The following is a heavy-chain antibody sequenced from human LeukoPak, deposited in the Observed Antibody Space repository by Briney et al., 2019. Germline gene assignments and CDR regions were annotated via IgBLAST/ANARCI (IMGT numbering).Heavy chain of an antibody. J-gene: IGHJ2*01. CDR2: IYYSGST. CDR1: GGSISSYY. D-gene: IGHD1-26*01. Sequence: PSETLSLTCTVSGGSISSYYWSWIRQPPWMGLEWIGYIYYSGSTNYNPSLKSRFTISVDTSKDQFSLRLTSVTAADTAVYYCARSFLGDWYFDLWGRGTLVTVSS. CDR3: ARSFLGDWYFDL. V-gene: IGHV4-59*01.